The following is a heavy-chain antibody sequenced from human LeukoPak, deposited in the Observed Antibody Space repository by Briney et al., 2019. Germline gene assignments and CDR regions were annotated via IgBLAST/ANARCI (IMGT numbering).Heavy chain of an antibody. CDR2: IYNGGTT. V-gene: IGHV4-4*07. CDR3: AHSISMDFEY. D-gene: IGHD2/OR15-2a*01. Sequence: SETLSLTCTVPGGSVSSNYWNWIRQPAGKGLEWIGRIYNGGTTNYNPSLESRVTISIDRSKNQFSLKLTSVTAADTAVYYCAHSISMDFEYWGQGTLVTVSS. J-gene: IGHJ4*02. CDR1: GGSVSSNY.